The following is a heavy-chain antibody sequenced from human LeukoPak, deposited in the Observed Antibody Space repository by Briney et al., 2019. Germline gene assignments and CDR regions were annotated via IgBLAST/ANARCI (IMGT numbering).Heavy chain of an antibody. Sequence: PGGSLRLSCTASGFTFGDYAMSWFRQAPGKGLEWVSAISGSGGSTYYADSVKGRFTISRDNSKNTLYLQMNSLRAEDTAVYYCAKGYCSGGSCYTLAYWGQGTLVTVSS. V-gene: IGHV3-23*01. CDR1: GFTFGDYA. CDR3: AKGYCSGGSCYTLAY. J-gene: IGHJ4*02. CDR2: ISGSGGST. D-gene: IGHD2-15*01.